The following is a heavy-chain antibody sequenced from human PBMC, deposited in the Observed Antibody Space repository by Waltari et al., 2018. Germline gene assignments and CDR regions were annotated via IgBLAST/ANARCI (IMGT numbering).Heavy chain of an antibody. CDR1: GGSITSNRHY. J-gene: IGHJ3*01. Sequence: QLQLQESGPGLGKPSETLSLTCIVSGGSITSNRHYWAWIRQPPGQGLEWIGTMSYNGATYRSPSRKSRVTVSRDTSKNHLSLKLDSVTAADTAVYYCATYIGASIGTAAFDVWGQGTMVTVSS. D-gene: IGHD5-12*01. CDR3: ATYIGASIGTAAFDV. CDR2: MSYNGAT. V-gene: IGHV4-39*02.